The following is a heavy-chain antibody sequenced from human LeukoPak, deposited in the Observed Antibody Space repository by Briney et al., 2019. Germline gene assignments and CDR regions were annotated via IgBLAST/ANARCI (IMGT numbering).Heavy chain of an antibody. Sequence: GASVNVCCKPSGGIFSRYAISWVRQAAGQRLEWMGRIVPILGIANYAQEFQGRVTITADKSTSTGYVALSSLRSEYTAVYYCVFSCSSTSCYFDFWGQGTLVTVSS. CDR3: VFSCSSTSCYFDF. V-gene: IGHV1-69*04. CDR1: GGIFSRYA. J-gene: IGHJ4*02. CDR2: IVPILGIA. D-gene: IGHD2-2*01.